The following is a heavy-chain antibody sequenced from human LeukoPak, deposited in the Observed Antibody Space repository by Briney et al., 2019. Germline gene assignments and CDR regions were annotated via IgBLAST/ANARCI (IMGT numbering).Heavy chain of an antibody. D-gene: IGHD6-19*01. J-gene: IGHJ6*02. CDR1: GFTFSSYG. CDR2: ISHDGSNK. Sequence: PGRSLRLSCAVSGFTFSSYGIQWVRQAPGKGLEWVAVISHDGSNKYYADSVKGRFTISRDNSKNTVYLQMNSLRVEDTAVYYCAKDGEQWLVGNYYGMDVWGQGTTVTVSS. CDR3: AKDGEQWLVGNYYGMDV. V-gene: IGHV3-30*18.